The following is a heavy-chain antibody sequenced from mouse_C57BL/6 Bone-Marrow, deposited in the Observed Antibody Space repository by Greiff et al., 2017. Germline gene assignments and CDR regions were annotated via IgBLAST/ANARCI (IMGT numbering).Heavy chain of an antibody. CDR3: ARRRGNWDGFAY. Sequence: QVQLQQSGAELARPGASVKLSCKASGYTFTSYGISWVKQRTGQGLEWIGEIYPRSGNTYYNEKFKGKATLTADKSSSTAYMALRSLTSEDSAVYFCARRRGNWDGFAYWGQGTLVTVSA. V-gene: IGHV1-81*01. CDR1: GYTFTSYG. CDR2: IYPRSGNT. J-gene: IGHJ3*01. D-gene: IGHD4-1*01.